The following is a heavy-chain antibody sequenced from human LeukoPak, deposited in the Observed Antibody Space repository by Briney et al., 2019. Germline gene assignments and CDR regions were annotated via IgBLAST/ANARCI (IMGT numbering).Heavy chain of an antibody. CDR2: IYSSGST. CDR1: GGSINSYY. J-gene: IGHJ2*01. V-gene: IGHV4-59*01. CDR3: ARMGGIAVAGYWYFDL. D-gene: IGHD6-19*01. Sequence: PSETLSLTCTVSGGSINSYYWSWMRQPPGKGLEWIGHIYSSGSTNYSPSLQSRVTLSADTSKSQFSLRLSSVTAADTAVYYCARMGGIAVAGYWYFDLWGRGTLVTVSS.